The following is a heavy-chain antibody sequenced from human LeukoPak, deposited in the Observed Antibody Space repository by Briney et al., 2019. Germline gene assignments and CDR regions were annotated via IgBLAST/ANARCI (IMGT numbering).Heavy chain of an antibody. J-gene: IGHJ3*02. Sequence: GGSLRLSCAASGFTFSGYSMNWVRQAPGKGLEWASSISSTSDYIFYADSVKGRFTISRDNAKNSLYLQMNSLRAEDTAVYYCARGQYYYDSSGPDHAFDIWGQGTMVTVSS. V-gene: IGHV3-21*04. CDR1: GFTFSGYS. CDR2: ISSTSDYI. CDR3: ARGQYYYDSSGPDHAFDI. D-gene: IGHD3-22*01.